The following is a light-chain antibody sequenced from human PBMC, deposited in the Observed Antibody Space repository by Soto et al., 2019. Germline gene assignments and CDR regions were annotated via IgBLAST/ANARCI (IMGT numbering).Light chain of an antibody. Sequence: DIVMTQSPATLSVSPGDRATLSCRTSQTVSSAYFAWYQQRPGQAPRLLFYDASTRATGIPDRFSCSGSGRDFTLTISRLEPEDSAVYYCQQFGSSPITFGQGTRLEI. J-gene: IGKJ5*01. CDR2: DAS. CDR3: QQFGSSPIT. CDR1: QTVSSAY. V-gene: IGKV3-20*01.